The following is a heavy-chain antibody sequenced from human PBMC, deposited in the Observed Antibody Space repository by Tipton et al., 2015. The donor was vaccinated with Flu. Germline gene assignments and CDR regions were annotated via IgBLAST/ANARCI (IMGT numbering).Heavy chain of an antibody. V-gene: IGHV4-31*03. D-gene: IGHD3-16*01. CDR2: IYCNGRT. Sequence: TLSLTCTVSGGSISSGAYYWGWIRQHPGKGLEWIGYIYCNGRTYYNPSLKSRLAISVDTSKNQFSLRLSSVTAADTAVYYCARATITSPSPLFSFQGMDVWGQGTTVTVSS. CDR1: GGSISSGAYY. J-gene: IGHJ6*02. CDR3: ARATITSPSPLFSFQGMDV.